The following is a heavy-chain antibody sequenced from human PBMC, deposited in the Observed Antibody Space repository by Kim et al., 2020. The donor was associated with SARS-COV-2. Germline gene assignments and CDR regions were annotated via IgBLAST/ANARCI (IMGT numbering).Heavy chain of an antibody. D-gene: IGHD6-13*01. J-gene: IGHJ6*02. CDR3: ARDLIAAGGMDV. Sequence: YYADSGKGRFTISRNNYKNTLYLQMNSLRAEDTAVYYCARDLIAAGGMDVWGQGTTVTVSS. V-gene: IGHV3-33*01.